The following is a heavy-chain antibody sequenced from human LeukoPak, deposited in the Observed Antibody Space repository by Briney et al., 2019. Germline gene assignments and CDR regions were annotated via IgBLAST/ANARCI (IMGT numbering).Heavy chain of an antibody. CDR3: ARDSASWGSLNYFDP. CDR2: INPYSGGT. CDR1: GYSFTGYY. V-gene: IGHV1-2*06. J-gene: IGHJ5*02. D-gene: IGHD2-2*01. Sequence: ASVKVSCKSSGYSFTGYYIHWMRQAPGHGPEWMGRINPYSGGTKYSQKFQGRVTMTSDTSISTAYMELTRLKSDDTAVYYCARDSASWGSLNYFDPWGQGTLVIVSS.